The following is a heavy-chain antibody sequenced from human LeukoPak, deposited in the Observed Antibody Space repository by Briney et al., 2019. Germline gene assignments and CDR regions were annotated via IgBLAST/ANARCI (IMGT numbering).Heavy chain of an antibody. CDR1: GGSISGSSYY. D-gene: IGHD2-15*01. CDR3: TRRAYCSGGTCYSDY. Sequence: SQTLSLTCTVSGGSISGSSYYWGWIRQPPGKGLEWIGSIYRDGSTYYNPSLKSRVTISVDTSKNQFSLKLSSVTAADTAVYYCTRRAYCSGGTCYSDYWGQGTLVTVSS. V-gene: IGHV4-39*01. CDR2: IYRDGST. J-gene: IGHJ4*02.